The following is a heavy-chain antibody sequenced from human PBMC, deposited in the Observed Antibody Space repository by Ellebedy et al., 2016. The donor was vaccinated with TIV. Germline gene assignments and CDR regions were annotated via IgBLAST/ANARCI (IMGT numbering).Heavy chain of an antibody. CDR2: INAGNGNT. D-gene: IGHD5-12*01. V-gene: IGHV1-3*01. CDR3: AREIVATSINWFDP. J-gene: IGHJ5*02. Sequence: ASVKVSCXASGYTFTSYAMHWVRQAPGQGLEWMGWINAGNGNTKYPQKFQGRVTITRDTSASTAYMELSSLRSEDTAVYYCAREIVATSINWFDPWGQGTLVTVSS. CDR1: GYTFTSYA.